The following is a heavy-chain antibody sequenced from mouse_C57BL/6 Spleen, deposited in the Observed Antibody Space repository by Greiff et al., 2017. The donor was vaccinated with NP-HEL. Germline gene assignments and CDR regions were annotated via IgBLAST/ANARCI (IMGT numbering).Heavy chain of an antibody. CDR2: ISDGGSYT. V-gene: IGHV5-4*03. D-gene: IGHD2-4*01. J-gene: IGHJ1*03. CDR1: GFTFSSYA. CDR3: ARSYDYDDFDV. Sequence: EVKLMESGGGLVKPGGSLKLSCAASGFTFSSYAMSWVRQTPEKRLEWVATISDGGSYTSYPDNVKGRFTISRDNAKNNLYLQMSHLKSEDTAMYYCARSYDYDDFDVWGTGTTVTVSS.